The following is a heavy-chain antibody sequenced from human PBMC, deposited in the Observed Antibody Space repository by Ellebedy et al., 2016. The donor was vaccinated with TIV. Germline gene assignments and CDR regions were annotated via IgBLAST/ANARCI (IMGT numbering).Heavy chain of an antibody. D-gene: IGHD3-22*01. CDR1: GFTFSSYW. J-gene: IGHJ4*02. V-gene: IGHV3-74*01. CDR3: ASIYYDSSGYVDY. CDR2: INSDGSST. Sequence: GESLKISCAASGFTFSSYWMHWVRQAPGKGLVWVSRINSDGSSTSYADSVKGRFTISRDNAKNTLYLQMNSLRAEDTAVYYCASIYYDSSGYVDYWGQGTLVTVSS.